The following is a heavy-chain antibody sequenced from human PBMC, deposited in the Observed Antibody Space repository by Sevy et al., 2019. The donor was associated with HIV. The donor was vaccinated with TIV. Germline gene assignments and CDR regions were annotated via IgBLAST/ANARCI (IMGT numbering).Heavy chain of an antibody. CDR3: AKDARISGSYPSDY. CDR1: GFTFSSYA. D-gene: IGHD3-10*01. J-gene: IGHJ4*02. CDR2: ISGGGAST. V-gene: IGHV3-23*01. Sequence: GGSLRLSCAASGFTFSSYAMSWVRQAPGKGLEWVSVISGGGASTYYADSVKGRFTISRDNSKNTLFLQMNSLRADDTAVYYCAKDARISGSYPSDYWGQGTLVTVSS.